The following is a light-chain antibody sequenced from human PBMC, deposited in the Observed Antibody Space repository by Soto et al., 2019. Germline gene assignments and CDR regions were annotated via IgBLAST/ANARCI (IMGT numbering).Light chain of an antibody. CDR1: KSVSSSY. J-gene: IGKJ1*01. CDR2: GAS. CDR3: QHYGTSPTWT. V-gene: IGKV3-20*01. Sequence: EIVLTQSPGTLSLSPGERVTLSCRASKSVSSSYLAWYQQKPGQAPRLLIYGASSRATGIPDRFSGSGSGTDFTLTISRLEPEDFAVYYCQHYGTSPTWTFGQGTKVEI.